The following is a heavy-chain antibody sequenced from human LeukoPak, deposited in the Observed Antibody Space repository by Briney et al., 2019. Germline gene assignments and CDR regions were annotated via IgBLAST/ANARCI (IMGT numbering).Heavy chain of an antibody. CDR2: ISYDGSNK. J-gene: IGHJ6*03. CDR1: GFTFSSYG. CDR3: AKTWRSSINYYYYYMDV. Sequence: GGSLRLSCAASGFTFSSYGMHWVRQAPGKGLEWVAVISYDGSNKYYADSVKGRFTISRDNSKNTLYLQMNSLRAEDTAVYYCAKTWRSSINYYYYYMDVWGKGTTVTVSS. V-gene: IGHV3-30*18. D-gene: IGHD6-13*01.